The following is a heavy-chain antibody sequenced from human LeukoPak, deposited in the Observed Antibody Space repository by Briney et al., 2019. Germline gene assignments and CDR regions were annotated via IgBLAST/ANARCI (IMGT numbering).Heavy chain of an antibody. Sequence: SVKVSCXASGGTFSSYAISWVRLAPGQGLGWMGGIIPIFGTANYAQKFQGRVTITADESTSTAYMELSSLRSEDTAVYYCARDTTSIAYCGGDCYSDAFDIWGQGTMVTVSS. V-gene: IGHV1-69*01. J-gene: IGHJ3*02. CDR3: ARDTTSIAYCGGDCYSDAFDI. D-gene: IGHD2-21*01. CDR1: GGTFSSYA. CDR2: IIPIFGTA.